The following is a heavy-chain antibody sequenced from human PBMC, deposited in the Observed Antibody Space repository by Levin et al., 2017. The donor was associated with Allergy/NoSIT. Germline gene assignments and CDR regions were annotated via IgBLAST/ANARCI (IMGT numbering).Heavy chain of an antibody. CDR1: GDSVSSNSAA. CDR3: TRDRNWHFEF. V-gene: IGHV6-1*01. Sequence: SQTLSLTCAISGDSVSSNSAAWNWIRQSPSRGLEWLGRTYYRSKWYNDYALSLRSRITIKGDTSKNQFSLQLNSVTPEDTAVYYCTRDRNWHFEFWGQGTLVTVSS. J-gene: IGHJ4*02. D-gene: IGHD1-1*01. CDR2: TYYRSKWYN.